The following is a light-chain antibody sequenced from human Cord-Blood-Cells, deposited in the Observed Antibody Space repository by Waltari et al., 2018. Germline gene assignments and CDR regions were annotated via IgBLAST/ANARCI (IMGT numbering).Light chain of an antibody. CDR2: EVS. V-gene: IGLV2-18*02. Sequence: QSALTQPPSVSGSPGQSVTISCTGTSSDVGSYNRVSWYQQPPATAPKLMIYEVSNRPSGVPDRFSGSKSGNTASLTISGLQAEDEADYYCSSYTSSSTSVFGGGTKLTVL. CDR3: SSYTSSSTSV. J-gene: IGLJ2*01. CDR1: SSDVGSYNR.